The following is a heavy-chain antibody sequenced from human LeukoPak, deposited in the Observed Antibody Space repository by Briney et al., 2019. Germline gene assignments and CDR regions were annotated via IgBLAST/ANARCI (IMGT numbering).Heavy chain of an antibody. J-gene: IGHJ4*02. V-gene: IGHV3-23*01. CDR3: VRDRTRADY. CDR2: ISGSGGST. D-gene: IGHD1-14*01. Sequence: PGGSLRLSCAASGFTFSSYAMSWVRQAPGKGLEWVSAISGSGGSTYYADSVKGRFTISRDNAKNTLSLQMNSLRAEDTAVYYCVRDRTRADYWGQGILVTVSS. CDR1: GFTFSSYA.